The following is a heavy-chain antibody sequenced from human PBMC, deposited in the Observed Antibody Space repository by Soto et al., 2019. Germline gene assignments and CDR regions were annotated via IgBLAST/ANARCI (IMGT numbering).Heavy chain of an antibody. J-gene: IGHJ5*02. V-gene: IGHV4-59*01. CDR3: ARTRYLYSSSWENWVDP. CDR1: GGSLRSYY. D-gene: IGHD6-13*01. CDR2: IYYSGTT. Sequence: QVQLQESGPGLVKPSETLSLTCTVSGGSLRSYYWSWIRQPPGKGLEWIGYIYYSGTTSYNPSLKSRVIISVATSKNQFSLRLSSVTAADTAVYYCARTRYLYSSSWENWVDPWGQGTLVTVSS.